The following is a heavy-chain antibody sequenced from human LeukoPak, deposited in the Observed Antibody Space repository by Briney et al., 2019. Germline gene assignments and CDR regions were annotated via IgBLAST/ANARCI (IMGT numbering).Heavy chain of an antibody. CDR3: ASVNYSFAH. Sequence: PSETLSLTCTVSGGSISSYYWSWIRQPPGKGLEWIGYIYYSGSTDYNPSLKSRVSMSIDMSKNQFSLKLSSVTAADTAVYYCASVNYSFAHWGQEPLVTVSS. D-gene: IGHD1-26*01. CDR1: GGSISSYY. J-gene: IGHJ4*02. CDR2: IYYSGST. V-gene: IGHV4-59*08.